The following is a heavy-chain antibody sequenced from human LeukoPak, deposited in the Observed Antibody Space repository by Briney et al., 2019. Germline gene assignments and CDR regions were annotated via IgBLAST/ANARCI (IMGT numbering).Heavy chain of an antibody. CDR2: IYYSGST. CDR1: GGSISSYY. J-gene: IGHJ4*02. Sequence: SETLSLTCTVSGGSISSYYWSWIRQPPGKGLERIGYIYYSGSTNYNPSLKSRVTISVDTSKNQFSLKLSSVTAADTAVYYCAMFSSGWEDFDYWGQGTLVTVSS. CDR3: AMFSSGWEDFDY. D-gene: IGHD6-19*01. V-gene: IGHV4-59*01.